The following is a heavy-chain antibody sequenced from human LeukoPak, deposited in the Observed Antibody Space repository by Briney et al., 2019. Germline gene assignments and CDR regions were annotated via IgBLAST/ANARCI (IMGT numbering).Heavy chain of an antibody. V-gene: IGHV1-69*13. D-gene: IGHD6-13*01. CDR1: GGTFSSYA. J-gene: IGHJ5*02. Sequence: SVKVSCKASGGTFSSYAISWVRQAPGQGLEWMGGIIPIFGTANYAQKFQGRVTITADESTSTAYMELSSLRSEDTAVYYCAMSQQLANLLNWFDPCGQGTLVTVSS. CDR3: AMSQQLANLLNWFDP. CDR2: IIPIFGTA.